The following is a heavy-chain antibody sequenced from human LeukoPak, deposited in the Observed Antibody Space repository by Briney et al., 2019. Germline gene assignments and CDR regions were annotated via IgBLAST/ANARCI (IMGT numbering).Heavy chain of an antibody. D-gene: IGHD6-13*01. J-gene: IGHJ5*02. Sequence: GASVKVSCKASGYTFTSYGISWVRQAPGQGLEWMAWINAYNGNTNYAQKLQGRLTMTTDTSTSTAYLELRSLRSDDTAVYYCARASSWYSRDQSNWFDPWGQGTLVTVSS. CDR3: ARASSWYSRDQSNWFDP. CDR2: INAYNGNT. CDR1: GYTFTSYG. V-gene: IGHV1-18*01.